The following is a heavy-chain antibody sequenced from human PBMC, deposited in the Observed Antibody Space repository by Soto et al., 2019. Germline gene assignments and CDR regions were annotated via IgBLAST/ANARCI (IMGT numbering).Heavy chain of an antibody. J-gene: IGHJ5*02. V-gene: IGHV3-7*03. CDR3: ARKVTVVVAAYNWFDP. D-gene: IGHD2-15*01. CDR1: GFTFSSYW. CDR2: IKQDGSEK. Sequence: HPGGSLRLSCAASGFTFSSYWMSWVRQAPGKGLEWVANIKQDGSEKYYVDPVKGRFTISRDNAKNSLYLQMNSLRAEDTAVYYCARKVTVVVAAYNWFDPWGQGTLVTV.